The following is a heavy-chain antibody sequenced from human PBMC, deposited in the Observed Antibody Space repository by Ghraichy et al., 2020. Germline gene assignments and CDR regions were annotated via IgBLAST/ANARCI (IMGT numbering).Heavy chain of an antibody. V-gene: IGHV4-61*03. CDR1: GASVSSGSHY. CDR3: AGYDVADHEAFDM. Sequence: SETLSLTCTVSGASVSSGSHYWNWIRQPPGKGLEWMGYIYFSESTEYNPSLESRVTISVDTSKNHFSLKLTSVTAADTAMYFCAGYDVADHEAFDMWGQGTMVIVSS. J-gene: IGHJ3*02. D-gene: IGHD3-22*01. CDR2: IYFSEST.